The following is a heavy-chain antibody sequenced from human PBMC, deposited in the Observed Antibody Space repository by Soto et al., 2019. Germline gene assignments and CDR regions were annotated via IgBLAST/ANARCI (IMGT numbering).Heavy chain of an antibody. J-gene: IGHJ2*01. CDR1: GGSISSSNW. V-gene: IGHV4-4*02. CDR2: IYHSGST. CDR3: ASHSIAAAGTQRYFDL. D-gene: IGHD6-13*01. Sequence: PSETLSLTCAVSGGSISSSNWCSWVRQPPGKGLEWIGEIYHSGSTNYNPSLKSRVTISVDKSKNQFSLKLSSVTAADTAVYYCASHSIAAAGTQRYFDLWGRGTLVTVS.